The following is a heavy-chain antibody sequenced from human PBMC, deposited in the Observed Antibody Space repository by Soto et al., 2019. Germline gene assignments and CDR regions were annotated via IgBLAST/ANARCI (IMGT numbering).Heavy chain of an antibody. CDR3: AKSRPVLLWFGELLFEPYFDY. Sequence: SCAASGFTFISYRMNWVRQAPGKGLEWVAVISYDGSNKYYAYSVKGRLTISRDNSKNTLYLQMNSLRAEDTAVYYCAKSRPVLLWFGELLFEPYFDYWGQGTLVTGSS. V-gene: IGHV3-30*18. CDR1: GFTFISYR. J-gene: IGHJ4*02. D-gene: IGHD3-10*01. CDR2: ISYDGSNK.